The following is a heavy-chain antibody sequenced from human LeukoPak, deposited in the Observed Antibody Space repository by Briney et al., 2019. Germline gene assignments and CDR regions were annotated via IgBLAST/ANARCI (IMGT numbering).Heavy chain of an antibody. Sequence: SETLSLTCTVSGGSISSSSYYWSWIRQPAGKGLEWIGRIYTSGSTNYNPSLKSRVTISVDTPKNQFSLNLSSVTAADTAVYYCAREPTRDFWSGKNWSDPWGQGTLVTVSS. CDR1: GGSISSSSYY. CDR2: IYTSGST. CDR3: AREPTRDFWSGKNWSDP. D-gene: IGHD3-3*01. V-gene: IGHV4-61*02. J-gene: IGHJ5*02.